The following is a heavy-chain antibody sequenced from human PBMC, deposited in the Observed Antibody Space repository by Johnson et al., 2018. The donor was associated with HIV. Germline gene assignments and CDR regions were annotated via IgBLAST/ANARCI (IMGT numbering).Heavy chain of an antibody. J-gene: IGHJ3*02. CDR2: IYSGGNT. V-gene: IGHV3-53*01. CDR3: ARGKWLDAFDI. Sequence: EVQLVESGGGLIQPGGSLRLSCAASGLTVSSNYMNWVRQAPGKGLEWVSVIYSGGNTYYADSVKGRFSISRDNSKNTVYLQMNNLRAEDTAVYYCARGKWLDAFDIWGQGTMVTVSS. CDR1: GLTVSSNY. D-gene: IGHD6-19*01.